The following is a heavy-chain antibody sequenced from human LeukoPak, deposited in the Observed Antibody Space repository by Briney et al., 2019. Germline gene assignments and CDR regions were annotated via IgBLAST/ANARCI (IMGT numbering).Heavy chain of an antibody. CDR3: ARDVYGSGSQSPDYYYYMDV. J-gene: IGHJ6*03. CDR2: IYSGGST. V-gene: IGHV3-66*01. D-gene: IGHD3-10*01. CDR1: GFTFSSYW. Sequence: PGGSLRLSCAASGFTFSSYWMSWVRQAPGKGLEWVSVIYSGGSTYYADPVKGRFTISRDNSKNTLYLQMNSLRAEDTAVYYCARDVYGSGSQSPDYYYYMDVWGKGTTVTISS.